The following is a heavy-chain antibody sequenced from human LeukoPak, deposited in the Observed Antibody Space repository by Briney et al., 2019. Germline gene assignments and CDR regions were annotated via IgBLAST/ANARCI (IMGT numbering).Heavy chain of an antibody. Sequence: ASVKVSCKASGYTFTSYDINWVRQATGQGLEWMGWMNPNSGNTGYAQKFQGRITMTRNTSISTAYMELSSLTSEDTAVYYCARASIQDYYDSSGSFDYWGQGTLVTVSS. V-gene: IGHV1-8*01. CDR1: GYTFTSYD. CDR2: MNPNSGNT. CDR3: ARASIQDYYDSSGSFDY. J-gene: IGHJ4*02. D-gene: IGHD3-22*01.